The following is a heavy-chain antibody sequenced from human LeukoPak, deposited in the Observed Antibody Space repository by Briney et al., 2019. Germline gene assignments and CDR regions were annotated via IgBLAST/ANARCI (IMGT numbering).Heavy chain of an antibody. D-gene: IGHD7-27*01. Sequence: ASVKVSCKASGYTFTSYDFNWVRQATGQRPGWMGWMSPNSGDTGYAQKFQDRVTMTRNTSISTAYMELSSLRSDDTAVYYCARGPPNWGYDYWGPGTLVTVSS. V-gene: IGHV1-8*01. CDR3: ARGPPNWGYDY. CDR1: GYTFTSYD. J-gene: IGHJ4*02. CDR2: MSPNSGDT.